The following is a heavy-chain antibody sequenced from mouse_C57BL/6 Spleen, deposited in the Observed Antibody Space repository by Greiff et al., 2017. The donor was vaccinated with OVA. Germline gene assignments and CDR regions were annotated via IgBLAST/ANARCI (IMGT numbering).Heavy chain of an antibody. CDR1: GYAFSGYW. CDR2: IYPGDGDT. Sequence: QVQLQQSGAELVKPGASVKISCKASGYAFSGYWMNWVKQGPGKGLEWIGQIYPGDGDTNYNGKFKGKGTLTADKSSSKTYMQLSSLTSEDAAVSYCGREGTWDGYLRAMDYWGQGTSVTVSS. J-gene: IGHJ4*01. CDR3: GREGTWDGYLRAMDY. V-gene: IGHV1-80*01. D-gene: IGHD2-3*01.